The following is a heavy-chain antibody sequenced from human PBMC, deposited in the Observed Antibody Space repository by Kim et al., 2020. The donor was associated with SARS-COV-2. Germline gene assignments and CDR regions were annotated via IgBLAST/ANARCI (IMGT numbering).Heavy chain of an antibody. V-gene: IGHV3-66*01. J-gene: IGHJ4*01. CDR3: ARDGSSPFFAY. CDR1: GFSVSTNY. D-gene: IGHD3-10*01. Sequence: GGSLRLSCATSGFSVSTNYMSWVRQAPGKGLEWVAVIYGGDITRYAESVRGRFSISRDTSQNTVNLEMNILRADDTAVYYCARDGSSPFFAYWGLGTPVTVSS. CDR2: IYGGDIT.